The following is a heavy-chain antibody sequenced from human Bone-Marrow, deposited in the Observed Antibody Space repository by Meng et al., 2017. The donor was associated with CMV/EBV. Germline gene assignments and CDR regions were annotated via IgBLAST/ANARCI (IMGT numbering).Heavy chain of an antibody. V-gene: IGHV4-34*01. CDR1: GGSFSGYY. CDR2: INHSGST. D-gene: IGHD3-3*01. Sequence: SETLSLTCAVYGGSFSGYYWSWIHQPPGKGLEWIGEINHSGSTNYNPSLKSQVTISVDTSKNQFSLKLSSVTAADTAVYYCARVARYDFWSGSLYGMYVWGQGTTVTASS. CDR3: ARVARYDFWSGSLYGMYV. J-gene: IGHJ6*02.